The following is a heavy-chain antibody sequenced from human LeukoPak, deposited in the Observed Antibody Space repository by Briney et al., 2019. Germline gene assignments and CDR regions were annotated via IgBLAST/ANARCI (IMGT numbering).Heavy chain of an antibody. Sequence: SETLSLTCAVSGGSISSSNWWNWVRQPPGKGLEWIGEIYHSGSTNYNPSLKSRVTISVDKSKNQFSLKLSSVTAADTAVYYCARGATVVTGRTYYFDYWGQGTLVTVSS. V-gene: IGHV4-4*02. CDR3: ARGATVVTGRTYYFDY. J-gene: IGHJ4*02. CDR1: GGSISSSNW. D-gene: IGHD4-23*01. CDR2: IYHSGST.